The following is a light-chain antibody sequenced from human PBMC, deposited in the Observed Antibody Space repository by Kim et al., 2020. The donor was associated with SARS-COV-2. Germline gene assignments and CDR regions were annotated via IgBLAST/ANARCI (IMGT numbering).Light chain of an antibody. V-gene: IGLV2-11*03. CDR1: SSDVGGYTF. CDR2: DVS. CDR3: CSYAGSYTFVL. J-gene: IGLJ3*02. Sequence: SVTIACTGTSSDVGGYTFVSWYQQPPGKAPKLMIYDVSKRPSGVPDRVSGSKSGNTASLTISGLQAEDEADYYCCSYAGSYTFVLFGGGTQLTVL.